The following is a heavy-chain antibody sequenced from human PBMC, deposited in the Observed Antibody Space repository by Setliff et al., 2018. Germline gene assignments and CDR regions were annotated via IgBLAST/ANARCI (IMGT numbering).Heavy chain of an antibody. J-gene: IGHJ4*02. D-gene: IGHD3-22*01. V-gene: IGHV1-8*01. CDR1: GYSFTSYD. Sequence: ASVKVSCKASGYSFTSYDINWVRLAAGQGLEWMGWVSPIDDGKPGYAQKFQGRVTITWVTSISTAYMELSSLRSEDTAVYYCARINFYVSSGYYYAPDYWGQGTLVTVSS. CDR3: ARINFYVSSGYYYAPDY. CDR2: VSPIDDGKP.